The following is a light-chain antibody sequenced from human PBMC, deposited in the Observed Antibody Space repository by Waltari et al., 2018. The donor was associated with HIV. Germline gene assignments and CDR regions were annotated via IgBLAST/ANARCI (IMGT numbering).Light chain of an antibody. CDR1: SGYTAYA. V-gene: IGLV4-69*01. Sequence: QLVLPQSASASASLGASVKLTCTLRSGYTAYAIAWHPQQAEKGPRYLMKVNSDGSYSRGDGIPDRFSGSSSEAERYLTISSLQSEDEADYYCQTWDTGIRVFGGGTKLTVL. CDR3: QTWDTGIRV. CDR2: VNSDGSY. J-gene: IGLJ3*02.